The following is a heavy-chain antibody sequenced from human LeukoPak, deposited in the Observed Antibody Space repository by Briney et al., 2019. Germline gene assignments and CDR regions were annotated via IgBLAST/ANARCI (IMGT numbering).Heavy chain of an antibody. D-gene: IGHD6-13*01. CDR3: TREGAAAAYGMDV. J-gene: IGHJ6*02. CDR2: IRRRAFGETA. Sequence: TGGSLRLSCTASGFTFCDYAVSWVRRAPGRGLEWVGLIRRRAFGETADYAASVKGRFTISRDDSKSIAYLQMNSLKTEDTAVYYCTREGAAAAYGMDVWGQGTTVTVSS. V-gene: IGHV3-49*04. CDR1: GFTFCDYA.